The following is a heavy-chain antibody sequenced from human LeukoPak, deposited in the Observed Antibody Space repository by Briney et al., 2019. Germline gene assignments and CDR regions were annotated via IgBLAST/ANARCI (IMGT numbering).Heavy chain of an antibody. CDR2: ISSSSSYI. J-gene: IGHJ4*02. V-gene: IGHV3-21*01. CDR1: GFTFSIYA. CDR3: ARALSRIAVAGGDY. Sequence: GGSLRLSCAASGFTFSIYAMSWVRQAPGKGLEWVSSISSSSSYIYYADSVKGRFTISRDNAKNSLYLQMNSLRAEDTAVYYCARALSRIAVAGGDYWGQGTLVTVSS. D-gene: IGHD6-19*01.